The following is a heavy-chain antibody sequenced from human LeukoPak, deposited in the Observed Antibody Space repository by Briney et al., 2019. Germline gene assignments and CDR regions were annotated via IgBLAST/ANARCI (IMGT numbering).Heavy chain of an antibody. J-gene: IGHJ4*02. CDR3: ARDAFYYYGSGSYDPRFDY. CDR2: ISAYNGNT. Sequence: ASVKVSCKASGYTFTSYGISWVRQALGQGLEWMGWISAYNGNTNYAQKLQGRVTMTTDTSTSTAYMELRSLRSDDTAVYYCARDAFYYYGSGSYDPRFDYWGQGTLVTVSS. D-gene: IGHD3-10*01. V-gene: IGHV1-18*04. CDR1: GYTFTSYG.